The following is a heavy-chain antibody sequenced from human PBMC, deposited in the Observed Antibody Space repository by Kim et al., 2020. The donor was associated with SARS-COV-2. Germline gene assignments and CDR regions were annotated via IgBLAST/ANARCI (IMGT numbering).Heavy chain of an antibody. CDR3: ARGLAGYSSGWTDY. CDR1: GGSFSGYY. V-gene: IGHV4-34*01. CDR2: INHSGST. J-gene: IGHJ4*02. Sequence: SETLSLTCAVYGGSFSGYYWSWIRQPPGKGLEWIGEINHSGSTNYNPSLKSRVTISVDTSKNQFSLKLSSVTAADTAVYYCARGLAGYSSGWTDYWGQGT. D-gene: IGHD6-19*01.